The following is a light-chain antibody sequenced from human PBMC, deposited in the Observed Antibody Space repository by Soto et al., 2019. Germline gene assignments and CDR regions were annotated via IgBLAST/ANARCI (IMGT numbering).Light chain of an antibody. J-gene: IGKJ5*01. CDR1: QSVSNN. V-gene: IGKV3-11*01. CDR2: DAS. Sequence: EIVLTQSPATLSLSPGEIATVSCRASQSVSNNLGWYQQKAGQAPRLLIYDASSRTTGIPARFSGSGSGTDFTLTISSLEPEDVEVYYCQHGGSFGQGTRLEIK. CDR3: QHGGS.